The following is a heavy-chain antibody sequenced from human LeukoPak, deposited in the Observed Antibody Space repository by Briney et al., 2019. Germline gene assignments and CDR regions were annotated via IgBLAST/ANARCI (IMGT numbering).Heavy chain of an antibody. D-gene: IGHD3-10*01. CDR1: GFTFSRYA. Sequence: GGSLRLAWAAYGFTFSRYAMKWVRQAPGKGREWVSCIGSSGSYMYYADSVKGRFTISRDNAKNSLFLQMDSLRAEDGAVYYCAREDYSAGNPTIDTWGQGTLVTVSS. CDR3: AREDYSAGNPTIDT. J-gene: IGHJ5*02. CDR2: IGSSGSYM. V-gene: IGHV3-21*01.